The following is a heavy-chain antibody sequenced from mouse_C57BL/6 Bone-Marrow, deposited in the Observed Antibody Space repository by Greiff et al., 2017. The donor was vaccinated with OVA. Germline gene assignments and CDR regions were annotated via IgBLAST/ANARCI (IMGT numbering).Heavy chain of an antibody. Sequence: EVKVVESGGGLVQPGGSLKLSCAASGFTFSDYGMAWVRQAPRKGPEWVAFISNLAYSIYYADTVTGRFTISRENAKNTLYLEMSSLRSEDTAMYYCARGLLPYYYAMDYWGQGTSVTVSS. CDR2: ISNLAYSI. CDR1: GFTFSDYG. CDR3: ARGLLPYYYAMDY. J-gene: IGHJ4*01. D-gene: IGHD2-3*01. V-gene: IGHV5-15*01.